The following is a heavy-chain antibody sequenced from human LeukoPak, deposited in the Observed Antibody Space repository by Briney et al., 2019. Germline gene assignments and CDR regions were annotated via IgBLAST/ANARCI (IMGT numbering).Heavy chain of an antibody. D-gene: IGHD4-17*01. CDR1: GYTFTGYY. V-gene: IGHV1-2*02. Sequence: ASVKVSCKASGYTFTGYYMHWVRQAPGQGLEWMGWISAYNGNTNYAQKFQGRVTMTRDMSTSTVYMELSSLRSEDTAVYYCAREERYGDYDYWGQGTLVTVSS. CDR2: ISAYNGNT. J-gene: IGHJ4*02. CDR3: AREERYGDYDY.